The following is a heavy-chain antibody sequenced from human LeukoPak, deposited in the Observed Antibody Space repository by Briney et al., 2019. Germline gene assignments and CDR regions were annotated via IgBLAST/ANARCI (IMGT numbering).Heavy chain of an antibody. V-gene: IGHV4-34*01. Sequence: PSETLSLTCAVYGGSFSGYYWSWIRQPPGKGLEWIGEINHSGSTNYNPSLKSRVTISVDTSKNQFSLKLSSVTAADTAVYYCARRTHYYDRSPDAFDIWGQGTMVTVSS. CDR2: INHSGST. D-gene: IGHD3-22*01. J-gene: IGHJ3*02. CDR1: GGSFSGYY. CDR3: ARRTHYYDRSPDAFDI.